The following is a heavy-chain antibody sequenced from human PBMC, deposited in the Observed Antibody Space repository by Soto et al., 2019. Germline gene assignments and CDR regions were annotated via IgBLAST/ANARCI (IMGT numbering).Heavy chain of an antibody. Sequence: QVQLVESGGGVVQPGRSPRLSCAASGFTFSSYAMHWVRQAPGKGLEWVAVISYDGSNKYYADSVKGRFTISRDNSKNTLYLQMNSLRAEDTAVYYCARGRGGGLDYWGQGTLVTVSS. J-gene: IGHJ4*02. CDR1: GFTFSSYA. CDR2: ISYDGSNK. V-gene: IGHV3-30-3*01. CDR3: ARGRGGGLDY.